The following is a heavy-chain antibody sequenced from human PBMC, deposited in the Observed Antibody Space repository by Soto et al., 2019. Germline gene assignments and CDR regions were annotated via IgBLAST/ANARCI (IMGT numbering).Heavy chain of an antibody. Sequence: TLSHTCSVSDGSISRSSYCRGWNRQPPGKGLEWIGSIYYSGSTYYNPSLKSRVTISVDTSKNQFSLKLSSVTAADTAVYYCARGIEGWYQGRYYYGMDVWGQGTTVTVSS. V-gene: IGHV4-39*07. CDR3: ARGIEGWYQGRYYYGMDV. J-gene: IGHJ6*02. CDR1: DGSISRSSYC. CDR2: IYYSGST. D-gene: IGHD6-19*01.